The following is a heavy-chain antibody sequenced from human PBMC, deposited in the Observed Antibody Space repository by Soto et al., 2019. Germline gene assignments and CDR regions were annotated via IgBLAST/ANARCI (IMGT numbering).Heavy chain of an antibody. CDR3: AKVGGYCRGPSCNTRHFRPFDS. Sequence: EVQLLESGGGLVQSGGSLRLSCTASGFTFSTYAMDWVRQAPGKGLEWVSDIGGGGITNYADSVKGRFTISRDNSKNTLYMQMNSLRGEDTAVYYCAKVGGYCRGPSCNTRHFRPFDSWGQGALVTVSS. CDR2: IGGGGIT. J-gene: IGHJ4*02. V-gene: IGHV3-23*01. CDR1: GFTFSTYA. D-gene: IGHD2-2*02.